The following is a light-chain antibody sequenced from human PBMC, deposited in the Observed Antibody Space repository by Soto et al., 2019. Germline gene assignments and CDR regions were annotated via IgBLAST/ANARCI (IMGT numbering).Light chain of an antibody. V-gene: IGKV3-15*01. CDR1: QSVISN. J-gene: IGKJ1*01. CDR3: HKDNAWPTWT. Sequence: ETVMTQSPATLSVSPGERATLSCRASQSVISNLAWYQQKPGQAPRLLIYGASTRAAGVPARFSGSGSGTEFTLTISSLQSEDFAFYYWHKDNAWPTWTFGQGTRVEIK. CDR2: GAS.